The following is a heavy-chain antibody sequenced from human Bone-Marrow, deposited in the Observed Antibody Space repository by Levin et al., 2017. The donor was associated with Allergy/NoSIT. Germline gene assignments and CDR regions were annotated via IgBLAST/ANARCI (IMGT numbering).Heavy chain of an antibody. CDR1: GFTFSSYW. CDR3: ARDRMEVGYYYDSSGSYWYFDL. Sequence: GGSLRLSCAASGFTFSSYWMSWVRQAPGKGLEWVANIKQDGSEKYYVDSVKGRFTISRDNAKNSLYLQMNSLRAEDTAVYYCARDRMEVGYYYDSSGSYWYFDLWGRGTLVTVSS. V-gene: IGHV3-7*01. J-gene: IGHJ2*01. CDR2: IKQDGSEK. D-gene: IGHD3-22*01.